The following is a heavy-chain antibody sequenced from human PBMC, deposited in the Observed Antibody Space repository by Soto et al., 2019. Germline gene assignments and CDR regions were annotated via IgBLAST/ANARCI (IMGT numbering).Heavy chain of an antibody. J-gene: IGHJ4*02. CDR2: ISGSGGST. Sequence: GGSLRLSCAASGFTFSSYAMSWVRQAPGKGLEWVSAISGSGGSTYYADSVKGRFTISRDNSKNTLYLQMNSLRAEDTAVYYCAKADYCSGGSCYSGVPDYWGQGTLVTVSS. V-gene: IGHV3-23*01. CDR3: AKADYCSGGSCYSGVPDY. CDR1: GFTFSSYA. D-gene: IGHD2-15*01.